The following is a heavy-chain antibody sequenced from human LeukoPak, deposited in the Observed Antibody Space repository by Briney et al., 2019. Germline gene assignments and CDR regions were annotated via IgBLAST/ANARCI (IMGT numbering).Heavy chain of an antibody. Sequence: PGGSLRLSCAASGFTFSSYAMHWVRQAPGKGLEWVAVISYDGTNKYYADSVRGRFTISRDNSKNTLYLQMNSLRAEDTAVYYCARDPYCSSTTRHAPLNYWGQGTLVTVSS. CDR1: GFTFSSYA. J-gene: IGHJ4*02. V-gene: IGHV3-30*04. CDR3: ARDPYCSSTTRHAPLNY. D-gene: IGHD2-2*01. CDR2: ISYDGTNK.